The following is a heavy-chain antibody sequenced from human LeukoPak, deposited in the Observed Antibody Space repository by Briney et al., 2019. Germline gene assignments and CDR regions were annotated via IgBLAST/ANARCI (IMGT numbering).Heavy chain of an antibody. CDR2: ISAYNGNT. D-gene: IGHD6-6*01. CDR1: GYTFTSYG. V-gene: IGHV1-18*01. Sequence: GASVKVSCKASGYTFTSYGVSWVRQAPGQGLEWMGWISAYNGNTKYAQKLQGRVTMTTDTSTSTAYMGLRSLRSDDTAVYYCARDEQLVPSAYWGQGTLDTVSS. CDR3: ARDEQLVPSAY. J-gene: IGHJ4*02.